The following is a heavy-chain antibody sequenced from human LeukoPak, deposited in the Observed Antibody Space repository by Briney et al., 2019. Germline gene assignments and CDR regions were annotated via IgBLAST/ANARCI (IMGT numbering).Heavy chain of an antibody. Sequence: GESLKISCKGSGYSFSSYWISWVRQMPGKGLEWMGRIDPSDSYTNYSPSFQGHVTISADKSISNAYLQWSSLKASDTAMYYCATGGAVPAASELDYWGQGTLVTVSS. CDR2: IDPSDSYT. D-gene: IGHD2-2*01. CDR1: GYSFSSYW. J-gene: IGHJ4*02. CDR3: ATGGAVPAASELDY. V-gene: IGHV5-10-1*01.